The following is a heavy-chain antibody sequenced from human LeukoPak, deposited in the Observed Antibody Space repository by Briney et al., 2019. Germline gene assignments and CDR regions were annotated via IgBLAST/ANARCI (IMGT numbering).Heavy chain of an antibody. J-gene: IGHJ4*02. CDR2: ISGDGGST. CDR1: GFMFHDYA. Sequence: PGGPLRLSCAAPGFMFHDYAIHWVRQAPGKGLEWVSLISGDGGSTFYADSVKGRFTISRDNSKNSLYLQMNSLRSDDTALYYCARESESSGWYDYWGQGTLVTVS. CDR3: ARESESSGWYDY. V-gene: IGHV3-43*02. D-gene: IGHD6-19*01.